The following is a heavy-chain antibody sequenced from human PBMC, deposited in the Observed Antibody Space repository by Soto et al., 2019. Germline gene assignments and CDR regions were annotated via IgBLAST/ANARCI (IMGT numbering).Heavy chain of an antibody. CDR2: IYYSGST. CDR3: ARHIYYYLT. V-gene: IGHV4-39*01. J-gene: IGHJ5*02. CDR1: GGSISSSGYY. Sequence: PSETLSLTCTVSGGSISSSGYYWGWLRQPPGKGLGWIASIYYSGSTYYNPSLKSRVTIAAHTSKNQISLKLSSANAADTAVYYCARHIYYYLTWGQGTLVTVSS. D-gene: IGHD3-10*01.